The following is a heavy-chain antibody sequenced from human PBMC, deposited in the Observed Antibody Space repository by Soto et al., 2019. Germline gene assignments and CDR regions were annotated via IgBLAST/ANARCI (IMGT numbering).Heavy chain of an antibody. V-gene: IGHV4-4*02. CDR3: ARDQDSGWGLDS. D-gene: IGHD6-19*01. J-gene: IGHJ4*02. Sequence: QVQVQESGPGLVKPSGTLSLTCVVSGGSISTDNWWSWVRQPPGKGLEWIGEIYHSGRTNYSPSLKSRVSISADTSKNQLSLQLTSVTAADTAVYYCARDQDSGWGLDSWGQGIVVTVSS. CDR1: GGSISTDNW. CDR2: IYHSGRT.